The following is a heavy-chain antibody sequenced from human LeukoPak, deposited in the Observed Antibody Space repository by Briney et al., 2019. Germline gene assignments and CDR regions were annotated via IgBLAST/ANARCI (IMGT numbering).Heavy chain of an antibody. CDR3: ARGDFDWLLLVDY. Sequence: GGSLRLSCAASGFTFSSYWMSWVRQAPGKGLEWVVNIKQDGSEKYYVDSVKGRFTISRDNAKNSLYLQMNSLRAEDTAVYYCARGDFDWLLLVDYWGQGTLVTVSS. CDR2: IKQDGSEK. D-gene: IGHD3-9*01. J-gene: IGHJ4*02. CDR1: GFTFSSYW. V-gene: IGHV3-7*01.